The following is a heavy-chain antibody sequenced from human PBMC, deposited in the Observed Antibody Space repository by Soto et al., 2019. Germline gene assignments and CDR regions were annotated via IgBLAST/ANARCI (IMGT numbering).Heavy chain of an antibody. V-gene: IGHV3-9*01. CDR1: GFTLDDYA. J-gene: IGHJ4*02. CDR2: ISWNSGSI. CDR3: ARGMIVVVITPYFDY. Sequence: HPAGSLRLSCAASGFTLDDYAMHWARQAPGKGLEWVSGISWNSGSIGYADSVKGRFTISRDNAKNSLYLQMNSLRAEDTALYYCARGMIVVVITPYFDYWGQGTLVTVSS. D-gene: IGHD3-22*01.